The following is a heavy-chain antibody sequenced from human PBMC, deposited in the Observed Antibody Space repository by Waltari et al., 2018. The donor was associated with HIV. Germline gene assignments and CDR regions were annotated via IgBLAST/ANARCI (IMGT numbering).Heavy chain of an antibody. J-gene: IGHJ4*02. V-gene: IGHV1-8*01. Sequence: QVQLVQSGAEVKKPGASVKVSCKASGYTFTSYDINWVRQATGQGLEWKGWMNPNSGNTGNAQKFQGRVTMTRNTSISTAYMELSSLISEDTAVYYCARNMVTTRQYDYWGQGSLVTVSS. CDR1: GYTFTSYD. D-gene: IGHD4-17*01. CDR2: MNPNSGNT. CDR3: ARNMVTTRQYDY.